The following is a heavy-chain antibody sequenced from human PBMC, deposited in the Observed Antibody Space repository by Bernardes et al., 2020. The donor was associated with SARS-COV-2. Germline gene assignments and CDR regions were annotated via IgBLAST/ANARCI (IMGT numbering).Heavy chain of an antibody. V-gene: IGHV4-31*03. CDR3: ARDQRMVRGVINYYYYGMDV. CDR1: GGSISSGGYY. D-gene: IGHD3-10*01. Sequence: SETLSLTCTVSGGSISSGGYYWSWIRQHPGKGLEWIGYIYYSGSTYYNPSLKSRVTISVDTSKNQFSLKLSSVTAADTAVYYCARDQRMVRGVINYYYYGMDVWGQGTTVTVSS. CDR2: IYYSGST. J-gene: IGHJ6*02.